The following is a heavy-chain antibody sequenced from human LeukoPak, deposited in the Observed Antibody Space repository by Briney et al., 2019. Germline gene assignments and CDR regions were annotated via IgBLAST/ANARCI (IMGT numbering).Heavy chain of an antibody. Sequence: TSETLSLTCAVYGGSFSGYYWSWIRQPPGKGLEWIGEINHSGSTNYNPSLKSRVTISVDTSKNQFSLKLSSVTAADTAVYYCAARTLICSSTSCLEFDPWGQGTLVTVSS. CDR3: AARTLICSSTSCLEFDP. V-gene: IGHV4-34*01. D-gene: IGHD2-2*01. J-gene: IGHJ5*02. CDR1: GGSFSGYY. CDR2: INHSGST.